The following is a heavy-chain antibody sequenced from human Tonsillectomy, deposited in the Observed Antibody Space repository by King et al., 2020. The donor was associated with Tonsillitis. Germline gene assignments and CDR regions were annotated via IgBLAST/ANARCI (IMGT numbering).Heavy chain of an antibody. CDR2: ISYDGNNK. D-gene: IGHD3-16*01. CDR3: ARDSLQGGYFDY. CDR1: GFTFSTYG. Sequence: VQLVESGGGVVQPGRSLRLSCAASGFTFSTYGMHWVRQAPGKGLEWVAVISYDGNNKYYADSVKGRFTISRDNSKNTLYLQMNSLRAEDTAVYYCARDSLQGGYFDYWRQGTLVTVSS. J-gene: IGHJ4*02. V-gene: IGHV3-33*05.